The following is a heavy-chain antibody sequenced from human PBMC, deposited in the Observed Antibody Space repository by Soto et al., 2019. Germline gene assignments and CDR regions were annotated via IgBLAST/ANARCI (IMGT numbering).Heavy chain of an antibody. J-gene: IGHJ1*01. D-gene: IGHD1-26*01. CDR2: IWYDGSNK. CDR3: ARDSTRSIVGATPPPYFQH. Sequence: HPGGSLRLSCAASGFTFSSYGMHWVRQAPGKGLEWVAVIWYDGSNKYYADSVKGRFTISRDNSKNTLYLQMNSLRAEDTAVYYCARDSTRSIVGATPPPYFQHWGQGTLVTVSS. V-gene: IGHV3-33*01. CDR1: GFTFSSYG.